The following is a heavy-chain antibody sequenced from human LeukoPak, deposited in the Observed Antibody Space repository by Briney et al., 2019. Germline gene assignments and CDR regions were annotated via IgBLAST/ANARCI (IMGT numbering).Heavy chain of an antibody. Sequence: GESLKISCKGSGYSSTSYWIGWVRQMPGKGLEWMGIIYPGDSDTRYSPSFQGQVTISADKSISTAYLQWCSLKASDTAMYYCARLGFTEPGTHNLRLGYWGQGTLVTVSS. CDR2: IYPGDSDT. CDR3: ARLGFTEPGTHNLRLGY. J-gene: IGHJ4*02. V-gene: IGHV5-51*01. CDR1: GYSSTSYW. D-gene: IGHD5-24*01.